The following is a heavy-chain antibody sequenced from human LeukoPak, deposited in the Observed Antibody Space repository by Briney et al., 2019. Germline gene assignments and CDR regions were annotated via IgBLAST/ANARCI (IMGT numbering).Heavy chain of an antibody. D-gene: IGHD2-2*01. CDR1: GGSFSGYY. V-gene: IGHV4-34*01. CDR3: ARGGLGGYCSSTSCYRFWFDP. CDR2: INHSGST. Sequence: SETLSLTCAVYGGSFSGYYWSRIRQPPGKGLEWIGEINHSGSTNYNPSLKSRVTISIDTSKNQFSLKLSSVTAADTAVYYCARGGLGGYCSSTSCYRFWFDPWGQGTLVTVSS. J-gene: IGHJ5*02.